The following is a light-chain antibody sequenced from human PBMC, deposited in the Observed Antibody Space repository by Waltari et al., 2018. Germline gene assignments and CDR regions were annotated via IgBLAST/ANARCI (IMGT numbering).Light chain of an antibody. Sequence: SSELTQDPAVSVALGQTVRITCQGDSLSTYYGSWCRQKPGQSPELVIYGKNNRPSGIPDRFSASSSGNTASLTITGAQAEDEAVYYCTSRDLSGDVVFGGGTQVTVL. CDR1: SLSTYY. V-gene: IGLV3-19*01. J-gene: IGLJ2*01. CDR3: TSRDLSGDVV. CDR2: GKN.